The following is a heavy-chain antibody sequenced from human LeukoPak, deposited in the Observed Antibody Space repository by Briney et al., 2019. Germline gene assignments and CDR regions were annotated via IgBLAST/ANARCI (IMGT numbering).Heavy chain of an antibody. CDR1: GYTFTSYA. J-gene: IGHJ4*02. Sequence: GASVKVSCKASGYTFTSYAMNWVRQAPGQGLEWMGWIHPSTGNPTYAQGFTGRFVFSLDTSVSTTYLQIRSLKAEDTAVYYCARAFQSLGGLSLPDFWGQGTLVTVSS. V-gene: IGHV7-4-1*02. D-gene: IGHD3-16*02. CDR2: IHPSTGNP. CDR3: ARAFQSLGGLSLPDF.